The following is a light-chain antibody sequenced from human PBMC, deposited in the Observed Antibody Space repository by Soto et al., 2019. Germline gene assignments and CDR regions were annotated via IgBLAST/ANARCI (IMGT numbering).Light chain of an antibody. CDR2: DAS. CDR3: QQYGNSPT. CDR1: QSVSGNY. J-gene: IGKJ3*01. V-gene: IGKV3D-20*01. Sequence: EIVWTQSPATLYLSPGERATLSCGASQSVSGNYLAWYQQKPGLAPRLLIYDASNRATGIPDRFSGSGSGTDFTLTISRLEPEDFAVYYCQQYGNSPTFGPGTKVDIK.